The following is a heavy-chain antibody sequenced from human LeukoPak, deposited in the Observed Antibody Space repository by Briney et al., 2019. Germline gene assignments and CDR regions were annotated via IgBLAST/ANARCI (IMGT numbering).Heavy chain of an antibody. CDR3: ARAAWVDYSYYYMDV. CDR1: GYTFTNYD. CDR2: MNPNSGNT. Sequence: GASMKVSCEASGYTFTNYDISWVRQATGQGLEWMGWMNPNSGNTGYAQKFQGRVTITRNTSISTAYMELSSLRSEDTAVYYCARAAWVDYSYYYMDVWGKGTTVTVSS. J-gene: IGHJ6*03. V-gene: IGHV1-8*03. D-gene: IGHD2-15*01.